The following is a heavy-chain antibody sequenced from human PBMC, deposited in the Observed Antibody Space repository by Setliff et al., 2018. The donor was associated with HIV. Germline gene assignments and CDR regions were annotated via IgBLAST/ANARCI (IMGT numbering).Heavy chain of an antibody. Sequence: GESLKISCKASGYNFTNYWIGWVRQMPGKGLEWMGVIYPGDSDTRYSPSFQGQVTISVDKSITTAYLHWRSLKASDTAMYYCARHLPDYQLLSPTFDHWGQGTPVTVSS. V-gene: IGHV5-51*01. CDR1: GYNFTNYW. D-gene: IGHD2-2*01. CDR3: ARHLPDYQLLSPTFDH. CDR2: IYPGDSDT. J-gene: IGHJ4*02.